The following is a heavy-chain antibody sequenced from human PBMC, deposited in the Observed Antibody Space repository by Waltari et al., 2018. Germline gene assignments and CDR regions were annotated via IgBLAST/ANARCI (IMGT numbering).Heavy chain of an antibody. CDR2: TYYRSKWFN. J-gene: IGHJ3*02. CDR1: GASISRNSVA. Sequence: QVQLQQSGPGLVKPSQTLSLTCAISGASISRNSVAWNWIRQSPSRGLEWLGRTYYRSKWFNDYAVSVKSRITINPDTSKNQFSLQLSSLTPEDTAVYYCTRGIHSSFDNWGQGTMVTVSS. V-gene: IGHV6-1*01. CDR3: TRGIHSSFDN. D-gene: IGHD2-21*01.